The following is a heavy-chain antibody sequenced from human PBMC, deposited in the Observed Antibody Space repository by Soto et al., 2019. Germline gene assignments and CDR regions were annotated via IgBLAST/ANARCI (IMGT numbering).Heavy chain of an antibody. CDR2: MKSYRGGGTT. CDR3: IWQQEFSCGKAV. D-gene: IGHD6-13*01. Sequence: EVQLVESGGGLVTPGGSLRLSCTGTGFSFSPAWMHWVRQAPGKGLEWVGRMKSYRGGGTTDYAATVQGRFTISRDDSKNTLYLKMNSLKFADTALYFCIWQQEFSCGKAVWGQWTTVTVSS. J-gene: IGHJ6*01. CDR1: GFSFSPAW. V-gene: IGHV3-15*07.